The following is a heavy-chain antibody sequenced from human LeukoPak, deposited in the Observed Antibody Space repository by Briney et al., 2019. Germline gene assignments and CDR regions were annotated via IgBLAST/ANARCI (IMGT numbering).Heavy chain of an antibody. CDR1: GGSFSGYY. J-gene: IGHJ4*02. D-gene: IGHD6-19*01. CDR2: INHSGST. V-gene: IGHV4-34*01. CDR3: ARGKQWLVHFFDY. Sequence: SETLSLTCAVYGGSFSGYYWSWIRRPPGKGLEWIGEINHSGSTNYNPSLKSRVTISVDTSKNQFSLKLSSVTAADTAVYYCARGKQWLVHFFDYWGQGTLVTVSS.